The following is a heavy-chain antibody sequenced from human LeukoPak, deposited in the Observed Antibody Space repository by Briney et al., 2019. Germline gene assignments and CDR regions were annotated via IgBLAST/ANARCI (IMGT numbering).Heavy chain of an antibody. CDR2: IRYDGSNK. CDR3: AKDFSSVAGDYFDY. J-gene: IGHJ4*02. V-gene: IGHV3-30*02. Sequence: QPGGSLRLSRAASGFTFSSYAMHWVRQAPGKGLEWVAFIRYDGSNKYYADSVKGRFTISRDNSKNTLYLQMNSLRAEDTAVYYCAKDFSSVAGDYFDYWGQGTLVTVSS. CDR1: GFTFSSYA. D-gene: IGHD6-19*01.